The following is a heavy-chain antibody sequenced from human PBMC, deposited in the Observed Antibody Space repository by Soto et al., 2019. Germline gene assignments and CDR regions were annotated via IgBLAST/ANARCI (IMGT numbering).Heavy chain of an antibody. CDR3: ARRRIYYDSSVQSYFDY. CDR2: IYPGDSDT. V-gene: IGHV5-51*01. Sequence: GESLKISCKGSGYSFNSYWIGWVRQMPGKGLEWMGIIYPGDSDTRYSPSLQGQVTISADKSISTAYLQWSSLKASDTAMYYCARRRIYYDSSVQSYFDYWGQGTLVTVSS. D-gene: IGHD3-22*01. J-gene: IGHJ4*02. CDR1: GYSFNSYW.